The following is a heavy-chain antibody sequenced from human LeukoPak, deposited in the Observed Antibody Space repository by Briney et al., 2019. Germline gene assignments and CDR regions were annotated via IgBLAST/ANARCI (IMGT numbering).Heavy chain of an antibody. CDR3: ARMVRGVTRFEY. CDR2: TSHSGST. D-gene: IGHD3-10*01. CDR1: GGSFSGYY. J-gene: IGHJ4*02. Sequence: SETLSLTCAVYGGSFSGYYWNWVRQPPGKGLEWIGETSHSGSTNYNSSLKSRVTISVDTSKNQFSLRLSSVTAADTAVYYCARMVRGVTRFEYWGQGTLVTVSS. V-gene: IGHV4-34*01.